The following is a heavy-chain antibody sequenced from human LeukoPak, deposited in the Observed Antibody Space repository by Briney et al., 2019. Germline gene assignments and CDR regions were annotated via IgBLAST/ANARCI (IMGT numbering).Heavy chain of an antibody. J-gene: IGHJ4*02. CDR1: GFTVSNNY. CDR2: IYSGGTT. V-gene: IGHV3-66*01. CDR3: ARDILAGNYFGY. D-gene: IGHD6-19*01. Sequence: GGSLRLSCAASGFTVSNNYMSWVRQAPGKGLEWVSVIYSGGTTEYTDSVKGRFTISRDNSKNTLYLQMNGLRADDTAMYYCARDILAGNYFGYWGRGTLVTVSS.